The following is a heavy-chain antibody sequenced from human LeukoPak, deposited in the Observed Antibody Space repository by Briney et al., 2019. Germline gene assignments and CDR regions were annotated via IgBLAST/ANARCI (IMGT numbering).Heavy chain of an antibody. Sequence: GASVTVSCKASGYTFTRYYMHWVRQAPGQGLEWMGIINPTGGSTNFAQKFQGRVTMTRDTSISTAYMELSRLRSDDTAVYYCGRDFRDSLDYWGQGTLVTVSS. CDR1: GYTFTRYY. J-gene: IGHJ4*02. CDR3: GRDFRDSLDY. CDR2: INPTGGST. V-gene: IGHV1-2*02.